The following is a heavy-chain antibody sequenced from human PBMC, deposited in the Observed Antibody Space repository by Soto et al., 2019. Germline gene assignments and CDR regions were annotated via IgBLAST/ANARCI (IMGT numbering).Heavy chain of an antibody. Sequence: PSQTLSLTGSLSLDSFSSNSAAWNWIRQSPSRGLECVGRTYYRSKWYNEYAQSVKSRITINPDTSKNQFSLQVNSVTPEDTDVYYCARAEGWFDYCAQGTLVPVSS. V-gene: IGHV6-1*01. CDR1: LDSFSSNSAA. CDR2: TYYRSKWYN. J-gene: IGHJ4*02. CDR3: ARAEGWFDY. D-gene: IGHD6-19*01.